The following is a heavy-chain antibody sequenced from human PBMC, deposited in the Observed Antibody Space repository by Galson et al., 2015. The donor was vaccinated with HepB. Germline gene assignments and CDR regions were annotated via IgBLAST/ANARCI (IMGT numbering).Heavy chain of an antibody. J-gene: IGHJ5*02. V-gene: IGHV1-3*01. CDR3: ARGGFVVVPAAIVWFDP. Sequence: SVKVSCQASGYTFTSYAMHWVRQAPGQRLEWMGWINAGNGNTKYSQKFQGRVTITRDTSASTAYMELSSLRSEDTAVYYCARGGFVVVPAAIVWFDPWGQGTLVTVSS. CDR1: GYTFTSYA. CDR2: INAGNGNT. D-gene: IGHD2-2*01.